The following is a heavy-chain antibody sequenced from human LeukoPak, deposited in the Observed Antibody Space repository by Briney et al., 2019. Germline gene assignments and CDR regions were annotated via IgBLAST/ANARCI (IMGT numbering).Heavy chain of an antibody. V-gene: IGHV3-23*01. CDR3: AKFKLGSSGWCDY. J-gene: IGHJ4*02. CDR2: ISGSGGST. CDR1: GFTFSSYA. Sequence: PGGSLRLSCAASGFTFSSYAMSWVCQAPGKGLEWVSAISGSGGSTYYADSVKGRFTISRDNSKNTLYLQMNSLRAEDTAVYYCAKFKLGSSGWCDYWGQGTLVTVSS. D-gene: IGHD6-19*01.